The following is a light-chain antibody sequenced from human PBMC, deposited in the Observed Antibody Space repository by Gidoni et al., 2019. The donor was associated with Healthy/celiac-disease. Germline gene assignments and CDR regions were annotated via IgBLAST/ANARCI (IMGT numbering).Light chain of an antibody. CDR2: AAS. Sequence: DIQMTQSPSSLSASVGDRVTITCRASQGIRNYLAWYQQKPGKVPKLLIYAASTLQSVVPSLFSGSGSGTDFTLTISSLQPEDVAPYYCQKYNSAPQTFGQGTKVEIK. CDR3: QKYNSAPQT. J-gene: IGKJ1*01. CDR1: QGIRNY. V-gene: IGKV1-27*01.